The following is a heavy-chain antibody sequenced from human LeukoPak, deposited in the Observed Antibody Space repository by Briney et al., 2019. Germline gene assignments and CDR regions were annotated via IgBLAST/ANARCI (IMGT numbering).Heavy chain of an antibody. Sequence: SETLSLTCTVSGGSTSSSSYYWGWIRQPPGKGLEWIGSIYYSGSTYYTPSLKSRVTISVDTSKSQFSLKLSSVTAADTAVYYCARSDLLRARGYSYGELDYWGQGTLVTVSS. J-gene: IGHJ4*02. CDR2: IYYSGST. D-gene: IGHD5-18*01. V-gene: IGHV4-39*07. CDR3: ARSDLLRARGYSYGELDY. CDR1: GGSTSSSSYY.